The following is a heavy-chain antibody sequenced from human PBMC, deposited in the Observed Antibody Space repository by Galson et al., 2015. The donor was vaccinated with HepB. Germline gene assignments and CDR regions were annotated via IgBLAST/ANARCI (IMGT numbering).Heavy chain of an antibody. CDR1: GFTFSSYG. V-gene: IGHV3-23*01. CDR3: ARDRVSMVQGVIIDALDI. CDR2: ISGSGSIT. Sequence: SLRLSCAASGFTFSSYGMHWVRQAPGKGLEWVSAISGSGSITYYADSVKGRFAVSRDNSKNTLYLQMNSLRAGDTAVYYCARDRVSMVQGVIIDALDIWGQGTMVTVSS. D-gene: IGHD3-10*01. J-gene: IGHJ3*02.